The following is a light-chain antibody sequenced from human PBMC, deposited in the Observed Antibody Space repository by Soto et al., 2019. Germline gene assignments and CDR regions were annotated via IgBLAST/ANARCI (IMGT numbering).Light chain of an antibody. CDR3: QQSYSSPRT. Sequence: IQMTQSPSSLSASIGDRVTITCRASQSVRSYLNWYQQGPGKAPTLLIYDVSRLQSVVSSRFTCSGSATDFTLTISGLLPEDFASYYCQQSYSSPRTFGPGAREDI. J-gene: IGKJ3*01. CDR1: QSVRSY. V-gene: IGKV1-39*01. CDR2: DVS.